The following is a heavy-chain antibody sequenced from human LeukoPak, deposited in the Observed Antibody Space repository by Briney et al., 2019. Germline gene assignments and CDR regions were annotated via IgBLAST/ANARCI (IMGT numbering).Heavy chain of an antibody. D-gene: IGHD5-18*01. V-gene: IGHV3-43D*03. J-gene: IGHJ6*03. CDR2: ISWDGGST. Sequence: PGGSLRLSCAASGFTFDDYAMHWVRQAPGKGLEWVSLISWDGGSTYYADSVKGRFTISRDNSKNSLYLQMNSLRAEDTAVYYCARDVQKQAAWIQLWSTDYYYYYMDVWGKGTTVTISS. CDR3: ARDVQKQAAWIQLWSTDYYYYYMDV. CDR1: GFTFDDYA.